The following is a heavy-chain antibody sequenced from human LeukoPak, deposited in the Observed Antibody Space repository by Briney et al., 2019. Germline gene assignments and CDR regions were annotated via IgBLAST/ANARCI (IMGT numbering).Heavy chain of an antibody. CDR1: VGSIRGYY. CDR2: IYYSGSS. V-gene: IGHV4-59*01. J-gene: IGHJ3*02. D-gene: IGHD3-3*01. CDR3: ARGGLESGYHANDGFDI. Sequence: KPSETVSLTCTVSVGSIRGYYWRWMRQRPGRGLVWFGYIYYSGSSKFNTCLKRRVTISVDTSKNKYSLKLSSVTAANTAVYYCARGGLESGYHANDGFDIWGQGTMVTVSS.